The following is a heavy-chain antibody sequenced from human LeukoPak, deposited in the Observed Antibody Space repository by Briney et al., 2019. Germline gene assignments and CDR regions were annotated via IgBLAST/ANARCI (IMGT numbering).Heavy chain of an antibody. J-gene: IGHJ4*02. CDR2: INSDESST. D-gene: IGHD1-1*01. CDR3: ARGYDGDPVAFVY. CDR1: GFTFSSYW. V-gene: IGHV3-74*01. Sequence: PGGSLRLSCTASGFTFSSYWMHWVRQAPGKGLVWVSRINSDESSTNYADSVKGRFTISRDNAKNTLYLQMNSLRAEDTAVYYCARGYDGDPVAFVYWGQGTLVTVSS.